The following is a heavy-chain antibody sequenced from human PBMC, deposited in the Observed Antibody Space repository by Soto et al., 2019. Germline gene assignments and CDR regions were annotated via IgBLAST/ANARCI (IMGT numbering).Heavy chain of an antibody. Sequence: ASVKVSCKASGFTFTSSAVQWVRQARGQRLEWIGWIVVGSGNTNYAQKFQERVTITRDMSTSTAYMELSSLRSEDTAVYYCAADRVAVAGFDYWGQGTLVTVSS. D-gene: IGHD6-19*01. CDR2: IVVGSGNT. V-gene: IGHV1-58*01. CDR1: GFTFTSSA. J-gene: IGHJ4*02. CDR3: AADRVAVAGFDY.